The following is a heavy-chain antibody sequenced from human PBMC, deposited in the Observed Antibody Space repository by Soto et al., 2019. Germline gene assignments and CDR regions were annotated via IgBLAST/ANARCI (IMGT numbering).Heavy chain of an antibody. CDR1: GYNFSAHY. Sequence: QLVQSGAEVTKPGASVKVSCKTSGYNFSAHYIHWVRQPPGQGLEWMGWISPRRGDHHSADKFQDRSTLTTETATTTAFMHLSGLRVNDSAVYYCAKGGGYGHGHWGQGTPIIVSS. CDR3: AKGGGYGHGH. CDR2: ISPRRGDH. J-gene: IGHJ4*02. D-gene: IGHD5-12*01. V-gene: IGHV1-2*02.